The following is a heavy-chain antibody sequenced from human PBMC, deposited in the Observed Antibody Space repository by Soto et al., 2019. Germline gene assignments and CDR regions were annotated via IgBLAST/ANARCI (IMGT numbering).Heavy chain of an antibody. CDR1: GFTFSSYS. V-gene: IGHV3-48*02. CDR2: ISSSSSTI. Sequence: GGSLRLSCAASGFTFSSYSMNWVRQAPGKGLEWVSYISSSSSTIYYADSVKGRFTISRDNAKNSLYLQMNSLRDEDTAVYYCAREELVTNYYYGMDVWGQGTTVPVSS. CDR3: AREELVTNYYYGMDV. D-gene: IGHD6-6*01. J-gene: IGHJ6*02.